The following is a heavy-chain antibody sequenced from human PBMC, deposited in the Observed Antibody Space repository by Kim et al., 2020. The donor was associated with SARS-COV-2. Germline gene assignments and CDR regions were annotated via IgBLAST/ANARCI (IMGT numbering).Heavy chain of an antibody. J-gene: IGHJ5*02. CDR2: IYYSGST. V-gene: IGHV4-59*01. CDR1: GGSISSYY. D-gene: IGHD3-10*01. Sequence: SETLSLTCTVSGGSISSYYWSWIRQPPGKGLEWIGYIYYSGSTNYNPSLKSRVTISVDTSKNQFSLKLCSVTAADTAVYYCARSHPGKWFGELYGWFDP. CDR3: ARSHPGKWFGELYGWFDP.